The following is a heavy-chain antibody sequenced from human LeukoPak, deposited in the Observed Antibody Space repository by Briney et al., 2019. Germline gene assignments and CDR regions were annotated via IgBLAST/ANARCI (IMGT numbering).Heavy chain of an antibody. V-gene: IGHV3-48*03. CDR1: GFTFSSYE. D-gene: IGHD3-10*01. CDR3: ARYHYSGAWVPLLGA. CDR2: ISNSGSTI. Sequence: GGSLRLSCAASGFTFSSYEMNWVRQAPGKGLEWVSYISNSGSTIFYADSVKGRFTISRDNAKNSLYLQMSSLRAEDTAVYYCARYHYSGAWVPLLGAWGQGTLVTVSS. J-gene: IGHJ5*02.